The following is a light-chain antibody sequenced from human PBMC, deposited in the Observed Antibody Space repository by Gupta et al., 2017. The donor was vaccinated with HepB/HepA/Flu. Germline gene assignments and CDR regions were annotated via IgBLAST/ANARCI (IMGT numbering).Light chain of an antibody. CDR2: DAF. CDR3: QQRANWPLVT. V-gene: IGKV3-11*01. CDR1: QSVSLS. J-gene: IGKJ5*01. Sequence: EIVLTQFPATLSLSPGERVTLSCRASQSVSLSLAWYQQKPGQAPRLLVYDAFSRAAGVPPRFSGVGSGKDLTLTISRREQEDLAGYYCQQRANWPLVTFGQGTRLDIK.